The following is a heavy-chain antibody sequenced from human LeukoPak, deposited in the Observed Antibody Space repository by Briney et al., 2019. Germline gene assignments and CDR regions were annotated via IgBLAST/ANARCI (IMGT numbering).Heavy chain of an antibody. V-gene: IGHV1-2*06. CDR1: GYTLSDYF. D-gene: IGHD3-16*01. CDR2: INPNSGGT. Sequence: ASVKVSCKASGYTLSDYFLHWVRQAPGQGLEWMGRINPNSGGTGYAQKFQGRVTMTMDTSISTAYMELSRLRSDGTALYYCARRGDYLSGFDYWGQGILVTVSS. J-gene: IGHJ4*02. CDR3: ARRGDYLSGFDY.